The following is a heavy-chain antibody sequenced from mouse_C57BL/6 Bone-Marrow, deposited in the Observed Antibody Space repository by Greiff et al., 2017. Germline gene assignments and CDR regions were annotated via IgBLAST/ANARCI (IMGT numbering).Heavy chain of an antibody. D-gene: IGHD2-3*01. Sequence: EVMLVESGGGLVKPGGSLKLSCAASGFTFSSYAMSWVRQTPEKRLEWVATISDGGSYTYYPDNVKGRFTISRDNAKNNLYLQMSHLKSEDTAMDYCARDNGYYVFDYWGQGTTLTVSS. CDR1: GFTFSSYA. V-gene: IGHV5-4*01. CDR3: ARDNGYYVFDY. CDR2: ISDGGSYT. J-gene: IGHJ2*01.